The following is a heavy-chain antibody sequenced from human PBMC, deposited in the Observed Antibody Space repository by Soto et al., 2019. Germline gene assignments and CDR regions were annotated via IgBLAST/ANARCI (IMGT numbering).Heavy chain of an antibody. D-gene: IGHD3-22*01. CDR2: IIPIFGTA. CDR3: ASDDSSGYYYFDY. CDR1: GGTFSSYA. J-gene: IGHJ4*02. Sequence: SVKVSCKASGGTFSSYAISWVRQAPGQGLEWMGGIIPIFGTANYAQKFQGRVTITADESTSTAYMELSSLRSEDTAVYYCASDDSSGYYYFDYWGQGTLVTSPQ. V-gene: IGHV1-69*13.